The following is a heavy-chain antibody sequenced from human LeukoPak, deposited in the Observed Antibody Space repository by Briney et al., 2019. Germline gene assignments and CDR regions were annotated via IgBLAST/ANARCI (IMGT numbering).Heavy chain of an antibody. CDR1: GFTFSTYA. CDR2: ISYDGNNK. CDR3: ARGHNWNDGRFYFYGVDV. J-gene: IGHJ6*02. Sequence: GRSLRLSCAASGFTFSTYAMHWVRQAPGKGLEWVAVISYDGNNKYYADSVKGRFTSSRDNSKNTLYLQMNSLSAEDTALYYCARGHNWNDGRFYFYGVDVWGQGTTVTVSS. V-gene: IGHV3-30-3*01. D-gene: IGHD1-20*01.